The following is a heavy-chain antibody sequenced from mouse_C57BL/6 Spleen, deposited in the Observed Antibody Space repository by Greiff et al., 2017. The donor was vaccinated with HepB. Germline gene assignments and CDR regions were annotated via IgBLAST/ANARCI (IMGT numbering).Heavy chain of an antibody. CDR1: GYTFTSYW. Sequence: QVQLQQPGAELVMPGASVKLSCKASGYTFTSYWMHWVKQRPGQGLEWIGEIDPSDSYTNYNQKFKGKSTLTVDKSSSTAYMQLSSLTSEDSAVYYCARGSYDYDGYYFDYWGQGTTLTVSS. V-gene: IGHV1-69*01. J-gene: IGHJ2*01. CDR3: ARGSYDYDGYYFDY. CDR2: IDPSDSYT. D-gene: IGHD2-4*01.